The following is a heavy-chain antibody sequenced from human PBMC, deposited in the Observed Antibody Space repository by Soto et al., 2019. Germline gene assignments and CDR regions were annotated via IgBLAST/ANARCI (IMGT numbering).Heavy chain of an antibody. D-gene: IGHD6-13*01. CDR2: INHSGST. CDR3: ARVLAAAGYYYGMDV. CDR1: GGSFSGYY. Sequence: SETLSLTCAVYGGSFSGYYWSWIRQPPGKGLEWIGEINHSGSTNYNPSLKSRVTISVDTSKNQFSLKLSSVTAADTAVYYCARVLAAAGYYYGMDVWGQGTTVTVSS. J-gene: IGHJ6*02. V-gene: IGHV4-34*01.